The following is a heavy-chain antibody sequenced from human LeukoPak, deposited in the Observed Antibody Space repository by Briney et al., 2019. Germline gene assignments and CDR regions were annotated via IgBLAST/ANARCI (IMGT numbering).Heavy chain of an antibody. J-gene: IGHJ4*02. CDR1: GYTFTSYA. CDR3: ARVAAAGLLDY. Sequence: ASVKVSCKASGYTFTSYAMHWVRQAPGQRLEWMGWINAGNGNTKYSQKFQGRVTITRDTSASAAYMELSSLRSEDTALYYCARVAAAGLLDYWGQGTLVTVSS. V-gene: IGHV1-3*01. D-gene: IGHD6-13*01. CDR2: INAGNGNT.